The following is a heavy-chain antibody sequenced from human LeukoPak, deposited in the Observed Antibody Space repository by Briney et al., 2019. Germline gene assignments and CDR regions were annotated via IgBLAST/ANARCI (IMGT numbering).Heavy chain of an antibody. D-gene: IGHD3-16*01. Sequence: SETLSLTCTVSGGSISSGSYYWGWIRQPPGKGLEWIGSIYYSGSTYYNPSLKSRVTISVDTSKNQFSLKLSSVTAADTAVYYCASVGGALDYYYMDVWGKGTTVTVSS. J-gene: IGHJ6*03. CDR2: IYYSGST. CDR3: ASVGGALDYYYMDV. V-gene: IGHV4-39*01. CDR1: GGSISSGSYY.